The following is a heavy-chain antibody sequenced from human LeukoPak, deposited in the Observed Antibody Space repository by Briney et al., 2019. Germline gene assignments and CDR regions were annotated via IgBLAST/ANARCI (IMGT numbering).Heavy chain of an antibody. J-gene: IGHJ4*02. CDR1: GFTFGDYA. CDR3: TYTYDSTGYYPGTFDY. V-gene: IGHV3-49*04. Sequence: PGGSLRLSCTAAGFTFGDYAISWVRQAPGKGLEWVGFIRGKTYGGTTEYAASVKGRFTISRDDSKNIAYLQMNSLKTEDTAVYYCTYTYDSTGYYPGTFDYWGQGTLVTVSS. CDR2: IRGKTYGGTT. D-gene: IGHD3-22*01.